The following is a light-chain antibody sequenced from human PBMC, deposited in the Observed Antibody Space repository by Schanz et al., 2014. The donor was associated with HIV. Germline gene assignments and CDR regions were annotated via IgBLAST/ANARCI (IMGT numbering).Light chain of an antibody. CDR2: ATY. J-gene: IGLJ3*02. CDR3: ATWDESLDGWV. CDR1: SSNIATNA. Sequence: SVLTQPPSASGTPGQRVTMSCSASSSNIATNAVNWYQQLPGTAPKLLIYATYNRPSGVPDRFSGSQSGTSASLAISGLQSEDESDFFCATWDESLDGWVFRGGTKLTVL. V-gene: IGLV1-44*01.